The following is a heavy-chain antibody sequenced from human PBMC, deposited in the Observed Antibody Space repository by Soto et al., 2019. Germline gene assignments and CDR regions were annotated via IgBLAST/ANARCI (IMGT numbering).Heavy chain of an antibody. CDR3: ARSSSWSLGWFDP. CDR1: GGSFSGYY. J-gene: IGHJ5*02. V-gene: IGHV4-34*01. Sequence: SETLSLTCAVYGGSFSGYYWSWIRQPPGKGLEWIGEINHSGGTNYNPSLKSRVTISVDTSKNQFSLKLSSVTAADTAVYYCARSSSWSLGWFDPWGQGTLVTVSS. CDR2: INHSGGT. D-gene: IGHD6-13*01.